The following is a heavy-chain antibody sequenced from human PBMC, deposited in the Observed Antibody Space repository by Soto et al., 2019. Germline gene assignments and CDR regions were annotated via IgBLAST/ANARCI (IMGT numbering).Heavy chain of an antibody. CDR3: AMFLLWCGELVELHDV. D-gene: IGHD2-21*01. J-gene: IGHJ6*02. CDR2: IWYDGSKK. V-gene: IGHV3-33*01. Sequence: GGSRRLSWAASRFTLSRCGIHGGRQAPGKGLEWGAVIWYDGSKKYYVDSVKGRFTISRDNSKNTLYLQMNSLGVEDTAVYYCAMFLLWCGELVELHDVWSQGTTV. CDR1: RFTLSRCG.